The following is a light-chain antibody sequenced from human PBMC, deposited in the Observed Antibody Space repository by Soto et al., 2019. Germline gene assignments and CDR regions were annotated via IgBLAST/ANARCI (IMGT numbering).Light chain of an antibody. CDR2: DVS. CDR1: SSDVGGYNY. CDR3: SSYAGSNIFL. V-gene: IGLV2-8*01. Sequence: QSALTQPPSASGSPGQSVTISCTGTSSDVGGYNYVSWYQQHPGNAPKLMIYDVSKRPSGVPDRFSGSKSGNTASLTVSGLQAEEEADYYCSSYAGSNIFLFGGGTKLTVL. J-gene: IGLJ2*01.